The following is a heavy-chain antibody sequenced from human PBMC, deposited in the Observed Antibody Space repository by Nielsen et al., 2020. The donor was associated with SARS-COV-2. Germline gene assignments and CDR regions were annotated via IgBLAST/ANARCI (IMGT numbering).Heavy chain of an antibody. V-gene: IGHV3-33*01. Sequence: GESLKISCAASGFTFSSYGMHWVRQAPGKGLEWVAVIWYDGSNKYYADSVKGRFTISRDNSKNTLYLQMNSLRAEDTAVYYCGRHGSSSWYFDYWGQGTLVTVSS. CDR1: GFTFSSYG. CDR3: GRHGSSSWYFDY. D-gene: IGHD6-13*01. J-gene: IGHJ4*02. CDR2: IWYDGSNK.